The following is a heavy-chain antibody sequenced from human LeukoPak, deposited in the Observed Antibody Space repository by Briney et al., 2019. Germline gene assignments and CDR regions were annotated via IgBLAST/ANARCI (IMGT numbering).Heavy chain of an antibody. CDR2: ISTRSGDS. Sequence: ASVKVSCKASGDTFTTHGVSWVRQVPGQGLEWMGWISTRSGDSNYAQKLQGRVTMTTDTSTSTAYMELRSLRSDDTAVYYCARGAPGAPLYDYWGQGTLVTVSS. CDR3: ARGAPGAPLYDY. J-gene: IGHJ4*02. D-gene: IGHD3-10*01. V-gene: IGHV1-18*01. CDR1: GDTFTTHG.